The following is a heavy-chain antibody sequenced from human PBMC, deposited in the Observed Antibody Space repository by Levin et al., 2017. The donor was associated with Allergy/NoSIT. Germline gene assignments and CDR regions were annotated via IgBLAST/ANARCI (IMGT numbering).Heavy chain of an antibody. Sequence: PGGSLRLSCAASGFTFTSYAMTWVRQAPGKGLEWVSLISGIGDSTYYGDSVKGRFSISRDNSRNTLYLQMNSLRAGDTARYYCARGTDDFDLWGQGTLVTVSS. CDR1: GFTFTSYA. J-gene: IGHJ4*02. CDR3: ARGTDDFDL. D-gene: IGHD3/OR15-3a*01. CDR2: ISGIGDST. V-gene: IGHV3-23*01.